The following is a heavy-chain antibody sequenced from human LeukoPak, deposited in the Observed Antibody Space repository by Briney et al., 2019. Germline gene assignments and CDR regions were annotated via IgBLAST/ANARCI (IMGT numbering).Heavy chain of an antibody. J-gene: IGHJ4*02. Sequence: PSETLSLTCTVSGGSISSSYWSWIRQPPGKGLEWIGYIYYSGSTNYNPSLKSRVTISVDTSKNQFSLKLSSVTAADTAVYYCAREGYSSGWVIDYWGQGTLVTVSS. D-gene: IGHD6-19*01. V-gene: IGHV4-59*01. CDR2: IYYSGST. CDR3: AREGYSSGWVIDY. CDR1: GGSISSSY.